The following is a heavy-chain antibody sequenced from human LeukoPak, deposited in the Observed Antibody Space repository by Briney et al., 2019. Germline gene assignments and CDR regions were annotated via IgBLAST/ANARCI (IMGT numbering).Heavy chain of an antibody. J-gene: IGHJ4*02. D-gene: IGHD3-22*01. CDR1: GGSISSYY. CDR3: ARGSYYYYYDSSGYEGTGFDY. Sequence: SETLSLTCTVSGGSISSYYWSWIRQPPGKGLEWIGYIYYSGSTNYNPSLKSRVTISVDTSKNQFSLKLSSVTAADTAVYYCARGSYYYYYDSSGYEGTGFDYWGQGTLVTVSS. V-gene: IGHV4-59*12. CDR2: IYYSGST.